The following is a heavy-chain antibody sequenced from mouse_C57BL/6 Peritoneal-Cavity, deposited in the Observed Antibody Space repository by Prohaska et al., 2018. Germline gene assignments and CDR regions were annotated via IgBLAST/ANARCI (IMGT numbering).Heavy chain of an antibody. V-gene: IGHV1-75*01. CDR1: GYTFTDYY. CDR3: ARGQFITTVVAFDY. D-gene: IGHD1-1*01. J-gene: IGHJ2*01. Sequence: QVQLQQSGPELVKPGASVKISCKASGYTFTDYYLNWVKQRPGHGLGVIGWIFPGSGSTYYNEKFKGKSTLTVDKSSSTAYMLLSSLTSEDAAVYFCARGQFITTVVAFDYWCQGTTLTVSS. CDR2: IFPGSGST.